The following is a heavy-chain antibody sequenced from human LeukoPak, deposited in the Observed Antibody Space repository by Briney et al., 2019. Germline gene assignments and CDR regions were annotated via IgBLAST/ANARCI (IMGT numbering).Heavy chain of an antibody. CDR2: IYTSGST. V-gene: IGHV4-4*07. J-gene: IGHJ2*01. CDR1: GGSISSYY. D-gene: IGHD4-11*01. CDR3: ARKGYSNYVLFWYFDL. Sequence: SETLSLTCTVSGGSISSYYWSWIRQPAGKGLEWIGRIYTSGSTNYNPSLKSRVTMSVDTSKNQFSLKLSSVTAADTAVYYCARKGYSNYVLFWYFDLWGRGTLVTVSS.